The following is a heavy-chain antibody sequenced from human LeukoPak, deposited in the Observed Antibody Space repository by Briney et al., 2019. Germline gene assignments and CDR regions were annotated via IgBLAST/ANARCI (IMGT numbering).Heavy chain of an antibody. Sequence: GGSLRLSCAASGFTFSSYAMSWVRQAPGKGLEWVSAISGSGDSTYYADSVKGRFTISRDNSKNTLYLQMNSLRAEDTAVYYCAKDLGYCSGGSCGDYWGQGTLVTVSS. J-gene: IGHJ4*02. CDR1: GFTFSSYA. CDR2: ISGSGDST. D-gene: IGHD2-15*01. V-gene: IGHV3-23*01. CDR3: AKDLGYCSGGSCGDY.